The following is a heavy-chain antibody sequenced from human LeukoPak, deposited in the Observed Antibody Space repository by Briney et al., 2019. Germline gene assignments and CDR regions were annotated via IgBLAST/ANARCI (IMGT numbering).Heavy chain of an antibody. CDR1: GGSFSGYY. V-gene: IGHV4-34*01. CDR3: ARDDYSEGCAY. D-gene: IGHD4-11*01. CDR2: INHSGST. J-gene: IGHJ4*02. Sequence: SETLSLTCAVYGGSFSGYYWSWIRQPPGEGLEWIGEINHSGSTNYNPSLKSQVTISVDTSKNQFSLKLSSVTAADTAVYYCARDDYSEGCAYWGQGTLVTVSS.